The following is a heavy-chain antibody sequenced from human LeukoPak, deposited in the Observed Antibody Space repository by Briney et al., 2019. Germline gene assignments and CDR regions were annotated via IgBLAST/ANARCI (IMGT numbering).Heavy chain of an antibody. D-gene: IGHD6-6*01. Sequence: GESLKISCTASGYTFAHYWIGWVRQMPGKGLEWMGLIYPADADTRYSPSFQGQVTLPADKSMSTAYLHWSSLKASDTAVYYCARRGGSSSSVDFWGQGTLVIVSS. CDR1: GYTFAHYW. J-gene: IGHJ4*02. CDR3: ARRGGSSSSVDF. V-gene: IGHV5-51*01. CDR2: IYPADADT.